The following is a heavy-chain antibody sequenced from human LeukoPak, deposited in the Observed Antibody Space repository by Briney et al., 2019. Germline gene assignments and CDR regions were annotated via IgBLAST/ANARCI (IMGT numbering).Heavy chain of an antibody. Sequence: GGSLRLSCAASGFTFSPYAMNWVRQAPGKGLEWVSYISSSGSTIYYEDSVKGRFTISRDNAKNSLYLQMNSLRAEDTAVYYCARGGGGYTYGSFDYWGQGTLVTVSS. CDR1: GFTFSPYA. CDR2: ISSSGSTI. D-gene: IGHD5-18*01. CDR3: ARGGGGYTYGSFDY. J-gene: IGHJ4*02. V-gene: IGHV3-48*03.